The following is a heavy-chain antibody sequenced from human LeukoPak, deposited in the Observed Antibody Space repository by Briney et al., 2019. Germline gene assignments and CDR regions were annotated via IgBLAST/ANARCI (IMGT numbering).Heavy chain of an antibody. CDR2: LTGGGGGT. CDR1: GFTFSTYA. CDR3: AKDKGAVTGTFDY. Sequence: GGSLRLSCAASGFTFSTYAMSWVRQAPGKGLEWVSGLTGGGGGTSYADSVKGRFTISRDNSKKTLYLQMNSLRAEDTAVYYCAKDKGAVTGTFDYWGQGTLVTVSS. V-gene: IGHV3-23*01. D-gene: IGHD1-14*01. J-gene: IGHJ4*02.